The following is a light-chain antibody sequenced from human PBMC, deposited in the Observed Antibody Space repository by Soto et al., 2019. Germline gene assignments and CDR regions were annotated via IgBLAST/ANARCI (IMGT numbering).Light chain of an antibody. V-gene: IGLV1-40*01. J-gene: IGLJ3*02. CDR1: SSNIGAGYD. Sequence: QPVLTQPPSVSGAPGQRVTISCTGSSSNIGAGYDVNWYQQLPGTAPKLLMFGNTNRPSGIPDRFSGSKSGTSASLAITGLQAEDEADYYCQSYDSSLNNWVFGGGTKLTVL. CDR2: GNT. CDR3: QSYDSSLNNWV.